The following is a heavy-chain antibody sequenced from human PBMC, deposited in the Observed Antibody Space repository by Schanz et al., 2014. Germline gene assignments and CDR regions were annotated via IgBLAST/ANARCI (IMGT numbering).Heavy chain of an antibody. CDR1: GFTVSSNH. J-gene: IGHJ4*02. V-gene: IGHV3-66*01. Sequence: EVQLVESGGGLVKPGGSLRLSCAVSGFTVSSNHMSWVRQAPGKGLEWVSVIYSGIGAYYAESVKDRFTVSRDNSKNTVYLQMNRLRAEDTAVYYCARVHHYDPSGWGYFDYWGQGALVTVSS. CDR2: IYSGIGA. CDR3: ARVHHYDPSGWGYFDY. D-gene: IGHD3-22*01.